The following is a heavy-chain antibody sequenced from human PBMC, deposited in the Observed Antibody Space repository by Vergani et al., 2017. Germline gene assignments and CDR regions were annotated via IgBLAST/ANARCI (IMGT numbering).Heavy chain of an antibody. CDR3: AKDPATSMGF. CDR2: IGGSGDST. Sequence: ELQLLESGGGLGQPGGSLRLSCAASGFIFTNYAMSWVRQAPGKGLEWVSTIGGSGDSTFYADSVKGRFAISRDNSKNTVYLQMNSLRAEDTAVYYCAKDPATSMGFGGQGILVTVSS. J-gene: IGHJ4*01. V-gene: IGHV3-23*01. D-gene: IGHD5-18*01. CDR1: GFIFTNYA.